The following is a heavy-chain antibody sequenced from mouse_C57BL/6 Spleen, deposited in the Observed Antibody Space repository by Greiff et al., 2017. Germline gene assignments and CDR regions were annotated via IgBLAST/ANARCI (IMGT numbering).Heavy chain of an antibody. CDR1: GYTFTSYW. CDR3: TRAAITTVVATKAMDD. Sequence: VQLQQSGTVLARPGASVKMSCKTSGYTFTSYWMHWVKQRPGQGLEWIGAIYPGNSDTSYNQKFKGKAKLTAVTSASTAYMELSSLTKEDSAVYYGTRAAITTVVATKAMDDWGQGTSVTVSS. J-gene: IGHJ4*01. CDR2: IYPGNSDT. D-gene: IGHD1-1*01. V-gene: IGHV1-5*01.